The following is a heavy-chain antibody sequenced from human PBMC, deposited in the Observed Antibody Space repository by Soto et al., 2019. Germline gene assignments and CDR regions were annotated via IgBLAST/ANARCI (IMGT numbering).Heavy chain of an antibody. D-gene: IGHD3-22*01. J-gene: IGHJ4*02. CDR2: SRDKAQGYSK. V-gene: IGHV3-72*01. Sequence: GGSVRLSCAASGFTFSSYGMHWVRQAPGKCLEWVGRSRDKAQGYSKAYAASVKGRFTTSRDDSKNSVYLQMNSLKTEDTAVYYWVRATYFSDISCYTRCFDYCVKGALVTVS. CDR3: VRATYFSDISCYTRCFDY. CDR1: GFTFSSYG.